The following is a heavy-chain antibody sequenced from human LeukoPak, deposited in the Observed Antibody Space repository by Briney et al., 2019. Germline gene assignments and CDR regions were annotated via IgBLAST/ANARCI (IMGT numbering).Heavy chain of an antibody. Sequence: SETLSLTCTVSGGSVSSGNYYWSWIRQPPGKGLERIGNIYYSGSTNYSPSLKSRVATSLDTPKNQFSPRLNSVTATDTAVYHCARGVRYCSSASCFRHFFDHWGQGTLVTVSS. CDR3: ARGVRYCSSASCFRHFFDH. CDR2: IYYSGST. J-gene: IGHJ4*02. V-gene: IGHV4-61*01. CDR1: GGSVSSGNYY. D-gene: IGHD2-2*01.